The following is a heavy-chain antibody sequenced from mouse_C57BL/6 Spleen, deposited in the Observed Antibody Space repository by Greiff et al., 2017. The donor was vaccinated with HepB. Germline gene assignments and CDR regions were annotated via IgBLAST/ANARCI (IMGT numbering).Heavy chain of an antibody. CDR2: IDPETGGT. J-gene: IGHJ2*01. V-gene: IGHV1-15*01. CDR3: TRDNDY. Sequence: QVQLQQSGAELVRPGASVTLSCKASGYTFTDHEMHWVKQTPVHGLEWIGAIDPETGGTAYNQKFKGKAILTADKSSSTAYMELRSLTSEDSAVYYCTRDNDYWGQGTTLTVSS. CDR1: GYTFTDHE.